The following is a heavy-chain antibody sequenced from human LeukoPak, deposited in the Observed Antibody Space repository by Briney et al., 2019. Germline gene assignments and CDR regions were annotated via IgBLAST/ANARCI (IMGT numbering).Heavy chain of an antibody. V-gene: IGHV3-9*01. J-gene: IGHJ4*02. Sequence: PGRSLRLSCAASGFTFDDFAMHWVRQAPGKGLEWVSGISWNSGTIGYADSVKGRFTISRDNAKNSLYLQMNSLRAEDTALYYCAKAGITMIVVVPHYFDYWGQGTLVTVSS. CDR2: ISWNSGTI. D-gene: IGHD3-22*01. CDR1: GFTFDDFA. CDR3: AKAGITMIVVVPHYFDY.